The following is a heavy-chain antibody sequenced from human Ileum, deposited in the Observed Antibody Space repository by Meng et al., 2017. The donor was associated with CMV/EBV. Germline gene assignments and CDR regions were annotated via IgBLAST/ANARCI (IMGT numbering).Heavy chain of an antibody. CDR2: INSDGSST. J-gene: IGHJ4*02. V-gene: IGHV3-74*01. CDR3: AREADDSSGYCDY. CDR1: GFTFSSYW. D-gene: IGHD3-22*01. Sequence: GGSLRLSCAASGFTFSSYWMHWVRQAPGKGLVWVSRINSDGSSTSYADSVKGRFTISRDNAKNTLYLQMKSLRVEDTAVYYCAREADDSSGYCDYWGQGTLVTVSS.